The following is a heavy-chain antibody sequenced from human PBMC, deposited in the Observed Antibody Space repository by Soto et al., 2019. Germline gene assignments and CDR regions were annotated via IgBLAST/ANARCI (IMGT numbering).Heavy chain of an antibody. CDR1: GGSFSGYY. CDR2: INHSGST. Sequence: PSETLSLTCAVYGGSFSGYYWSWIRQPPGKGLEWIGEINHSGSTNYNPSLKSRVTISVDTSKNQFSLKLSSVTAADTAVYYCARGRGYCSSTSCYGPYYFDYWGQGTLVTVSS. V-gene: IGHV4-34*01. J-gene: IGHJ4*02. D-gene: IGHD2-2*01. CDR3: ARGRGYCSSTSCYGPYYFDY.